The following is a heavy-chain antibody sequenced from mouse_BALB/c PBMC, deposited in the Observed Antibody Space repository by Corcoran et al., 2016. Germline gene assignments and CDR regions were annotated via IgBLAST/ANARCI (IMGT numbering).Heavy chain of an antibody. CDR3: ARSGGSSFLDV. V-gene: IGHV14-3*02. CDR2: IDPANGNT. D-gene: IGHD1-1*01. Sequence: EVQLQQSGAELVKPGASVKLSCTASGFNIKDTYMHWVKQRPEQGLEWIGRIDPANGNTKYDPKFQGKATITADTSSNTAYPQLSSLTSEDTAVYYCARSGGSSFLDVWGAGTTVTVSS. CDR1: GFNIKDTY. J-gene: IGHJ1*01.